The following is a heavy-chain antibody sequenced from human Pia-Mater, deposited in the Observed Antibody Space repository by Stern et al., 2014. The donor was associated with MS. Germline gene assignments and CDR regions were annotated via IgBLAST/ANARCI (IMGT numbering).Heavy chain of an antibody. Sequence: VQLVQSGAELIRPGESLKISCKGSGFKFSIYWIAWVRQMPGKGLEWVGIIYPGDSATSYSPSFQGQVTMSADKSTSTAYLQWSSLNASDTAMYFCARQTTAWASDVWGQGTLVTGSS. V-gene: IGHV5-51*01. D-gene: IGHD1-14*01. CDR2: IYPGDSAT. CDR1: GFKFSIYW. CDR3: ARQTTAWASDV. J-gene: IGHJ4*02.